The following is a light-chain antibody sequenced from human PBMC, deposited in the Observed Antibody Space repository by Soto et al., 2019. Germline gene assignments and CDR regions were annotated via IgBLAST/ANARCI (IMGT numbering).Light chain of an antibody. V-gene: IGLV2-23*01. J-gene: IGLJ6*01. CDR1: SSDVGSYNL. CDR3: CSYVGSSTYV. Sequence: QSALTQPDSVSGSPGQSITISCTGTSSDVGSYNLVSWYQQHPGKAPKLMIYEGSKRPSGVSNRFSGSKSGNTASLTISGLQAEDEADYYCCSYVGSSTYVFG. CDR2: EGS.